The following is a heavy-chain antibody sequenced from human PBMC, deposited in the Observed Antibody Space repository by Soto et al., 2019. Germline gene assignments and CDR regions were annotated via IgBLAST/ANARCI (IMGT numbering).Heavy chain of an antibody. D-gene: IGHD2-21*02. CDR3: AKSPYCHGNCSPSGRNFHY. CDR2: VFHTGTT. Sequence: SETLSLTCSVSGASVSSGDYYWSWIRQPPGKGLEWIGYVFHTGTTMYNPSLKGRVTVSMDASKNQFSLKLNSVSAADTAVYYCAKSPYCHGNCSPSGRNFHYWGQGTLVTVSS. J-gene: IGHJ1*01. CDR1: GASVSSGDYY. V-gene: IGHV4-61*08.